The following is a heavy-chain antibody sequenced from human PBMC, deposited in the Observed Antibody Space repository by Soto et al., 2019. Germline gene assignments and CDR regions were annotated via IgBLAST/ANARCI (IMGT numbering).Heavy chain of an antibody. D-gene: IGHD1-26*01. J-gene: IGHJ4*02. V-gene: IGHV3-21*01. CDR2: ISSSVSYM. CDR3: ARALSGSYTFDY. Sequence: PGGSLRLSCAASGLTFSGFSMNWVRQAPGKGLEWVSSISSSVSYMFYADSVKGRFTISRDNAKNSLFLQMNSLRAEDTAVYYCARALSGSYTFDYWGQGTLVTVS. CDR1: GLTFSGFS.